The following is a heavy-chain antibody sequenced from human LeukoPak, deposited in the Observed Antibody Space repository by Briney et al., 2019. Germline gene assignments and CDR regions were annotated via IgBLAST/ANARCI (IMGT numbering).Heavy chain of an antibody. J-gene: IGHJ4*02. CDR3: ARIMSDGYNFGFDY. CDR1: GYSISSGYY. Sequence: SETLSLTCTVSGYSISSGYYWGWIRQPPGKGLEWIGSIYHSGSTYYNPSLKSRVTISVDTSKNQFSLKLSSVTAADTAVYYCARIMSDGYNFGFDYWGQGTLVTGFS. V-gene: IGHV4-38-2*02. D-gene: IGHD5-24*01. CDR2: IYHSGST.